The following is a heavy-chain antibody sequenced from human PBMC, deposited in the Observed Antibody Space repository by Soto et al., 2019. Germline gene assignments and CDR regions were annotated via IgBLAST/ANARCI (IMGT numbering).Heavy chain of an antibody. J-gene: IGHJ4*02. D-gene: IGHD3-3*01. CDR2: IYRGGST. CDR1: GFTVSSNY. V-gene: IGHV3-66*01. Sequence: GGSLRLSCAASGFTVSSNYMSWVRQAPGKGLEWVSVIYRGGSTYYAVSVKGRFTISRDNSRSTLYLQMNSLRAEDTAVYYCARVWYYDFWSGYYFDYWGQGTLVTVSS. CDR3: ARVWYYDFWSGYYFDY.